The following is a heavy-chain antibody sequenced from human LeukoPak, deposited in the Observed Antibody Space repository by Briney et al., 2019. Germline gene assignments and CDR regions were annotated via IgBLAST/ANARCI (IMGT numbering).Heavy chain of an antibody. CDR3: ARASRGYCSGGSCYVDY. CDR1: GFTVSSNY. CDR2: IYSGGST. Sequence: GGSLRLSCAASGFTVSSNYMSWVRQAPGKGLEWVSVIYSGGSTYYADSVKGRFTISRDNSKNTLYLQMNSLRAEDTAVYYCARASRGYCSGGSCYVDYWGQGTLVTVSS. V-gene: IGHV3-53*01. D-gene: IGHD2-15*01. J-gene: IGHJ4*02.